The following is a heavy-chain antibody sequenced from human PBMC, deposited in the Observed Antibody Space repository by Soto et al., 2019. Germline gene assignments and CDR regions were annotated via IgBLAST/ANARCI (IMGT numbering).Heavy chain of an antibody. Sequence: QVQLVQSGAEMKKPGASVKVSCKASGYTFTVSYIHWMRQAPGQGFEWMGWFNPNTGATHYAQKFQGRVTMTRDTSISTAYMELSRLRSDDTAVYYCAKELRFCSGGSCAIDFWGQGTLVTVSS. CDR1: GYTFTVSY. CDR3: AKELRFCSGGSCAIDF. D-gene: IGHD2-15*01. CDR2: FNPNTGAT. J-gene: IGHJ4*02. V-gene: IGHV1-2*02.